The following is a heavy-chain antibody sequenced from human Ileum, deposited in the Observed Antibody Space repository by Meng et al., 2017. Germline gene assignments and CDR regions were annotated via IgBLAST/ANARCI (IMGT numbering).Heavy chain of an antibody. D-gene: IGHD6-6*01. CDR1: GFTFSNYA. J-gene: IGHJ4*01. CDR2: IRAGSGDT. Sequence: QGQCVQSGAEVTQPGASVRISCKASGFTFSNYAIYWVRQAPGQSLEWLGWIRAGSGDTKFSQTFQGRLTFDRDTSADTVYMELSSLTSGDRAVYYCGRGRASFYFDFLGQGTLVTVSS. CDR3: GRGRASFYFDF. V-gene: IGHV1-3*01.